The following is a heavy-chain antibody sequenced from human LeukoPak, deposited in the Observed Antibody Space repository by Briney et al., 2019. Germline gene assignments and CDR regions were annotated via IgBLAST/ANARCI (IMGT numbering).Heavy chain of an antibody. J-gene: IGHJ4*02. CDR1: GYTFTSYG. CDR3: ARISPVLRYFDWLLSGGYYFDY. D-gene: IGHD3-9*01. Sequence: ASVTVSCKASGYTFTSYGISWVRQAPGQGLEWMGWISAYNGNTNYAQKLQGRVTMTTDTSTSTAYMELRSLRSDDTAVYYCARISPVLRYFDWLLSGGYYFDYWGQGTLVTVSP. V-gene: IGHV1-18*01. CDR2: ISAYNGNT.